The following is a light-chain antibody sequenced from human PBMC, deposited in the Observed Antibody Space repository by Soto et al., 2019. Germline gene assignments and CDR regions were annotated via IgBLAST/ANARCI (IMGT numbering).Light chain of an antibody. CDR2: DVT. CDR3: SSHGGSNNPYV. Sequence: QPVLTQPPSASGSPGQSVAISCTGTSSDIGGYNFVSWYQQHPGKAPKLMIYDVTKRPSGVPDRSSGSKSGNTATLIVSGLQAEDEADYYCSSHGGSNNPYVFGPGTKLTVL. J-gene: IGLJ1*01. CDR1: SSDIGGYNF. V-gene: IGLV2-8*01.